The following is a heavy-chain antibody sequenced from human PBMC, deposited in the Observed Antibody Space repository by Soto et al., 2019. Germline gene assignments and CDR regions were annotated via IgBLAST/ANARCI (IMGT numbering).Heavy chain of an antibody. J-gene: IGHJ3*02. CDR3: AKEGHTSGRCGCFNI. CDR1: GVTISTYY. Sequence: LSLTCAVSGVTISTYYWSWVRQAPGKRLEWLSVISVDGRNDLHAGAVKGRFTISRDISKNMVYLQMNDLRPDDTAMYFCAKEGHTSGRCGCFNIWGQGTMVTVSS. CDR2: ISVDGRND. V-gene: IGHV3-30*18. D-gene: IGHD6-19*01.